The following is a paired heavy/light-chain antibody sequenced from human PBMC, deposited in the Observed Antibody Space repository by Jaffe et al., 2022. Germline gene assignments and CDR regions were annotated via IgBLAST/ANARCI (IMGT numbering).Light chain of an antibody. Sequence: DIQMTQSPSSLSASVGDRITITCQASQDISDHLNWYQQRPGKAPKLLIYDSSKLETGVPSRFSGSGSGTDFTFTISSLQPEDIATYYCQHYDNVLFTIGPGTKVDIK. V-gene: IGKV1-33*01. CDR1: QDISDH. CDR3: QHYDNVLFT. J-gene: IGKJ3*01. CDR2: DSS.
Heavy chain of an antibody. V-gene: IGHV4-61*02. CDR3: AREGVRWRTVPTPRSVDL. CDR2: FYITGSI. Sequence: QVQLQESGPGLVKPSQTLSLTCTVSVSGGSLSSGSYFWSWIRQPAGKGLEWIGRFYITGSINYNPSLKSRVTISVDRSKNQFSLKLSSVTAADTAVYYCAREGVRWRTVPTPRSVDLWGQGTMVTVSS. J-gene: IGHJ3*01. D-gene: IGHD4-17*01. CDR1: GGSLSSGSYF.